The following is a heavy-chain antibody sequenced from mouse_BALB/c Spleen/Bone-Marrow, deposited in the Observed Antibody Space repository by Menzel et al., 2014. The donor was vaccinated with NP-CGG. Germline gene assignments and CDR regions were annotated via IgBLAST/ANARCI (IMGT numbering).Heavy chain of an antibody. CDR3: ARSIYDGYSEAMDY. Sequence: VQLQQSGAELVRPGTSVKVSCKASGYAFTNYLIEWVKQRPGQGLEWIGVINPGSGGNNYNEKFKGKATLTADKSSSTAYMQLSSLTSDDSAVYFCARSIYDGYSEAMDYWGQGTSDTVSS. D-gene: IGHD2-3*01. J-gene: IGHJ4*01. V-gene: IGHV1-54*03. CDR1: GYAFTNYL. CDR2: INPGSGGN.